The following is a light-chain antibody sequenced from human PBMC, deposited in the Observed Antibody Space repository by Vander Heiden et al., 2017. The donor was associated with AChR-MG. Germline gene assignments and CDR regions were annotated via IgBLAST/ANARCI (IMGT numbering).Light chain of an antibody. V-gene: IGLV6-57*03. CDR3: QSYDGSISVV. Sequence: NFMLTQPHPVSESPVKTVTISCSRSKGSIASHYVQWYKKRPGSAPTAVMYENNHRPSGVPDRFSGSIDRSSNSASLTISELKTEDEADYYCQSYDGSISVVFGGGTKVTVL. CDR1: KGSIASHY. CDR2: ENN. J-gene: IGLJ2*01.